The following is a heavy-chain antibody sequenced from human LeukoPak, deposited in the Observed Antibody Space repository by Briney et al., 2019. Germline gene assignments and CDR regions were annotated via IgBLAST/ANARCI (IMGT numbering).Heavy chain of an antibody. Sequence: WGSLRLSCAASGFTFSSYFWMHWVRRAPGKGLVWVSRIKSDGSSSTYADSVKGRFTISRDNAKNSLYLQMNTLRAEDTAVYYCVRDLDLGGYSSFEYWGQGTLVTVSS. J-gene: IGHJ4*02. CDR2: IKSDGSSS. D-gene: IGHD4-23*01. V-gene: IGHV3-74*01. CDR1: GFTFSSYFW. CDR3: VRDLDLGGYSSFEY.